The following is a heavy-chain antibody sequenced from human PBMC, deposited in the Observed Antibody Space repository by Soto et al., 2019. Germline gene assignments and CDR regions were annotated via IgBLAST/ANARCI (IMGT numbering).Heavy chain of an antibody. CDR2: MYAGGTT. J-gene: IGHJ5*02. Sequence: EMQLVESGEGLVQPGGSLRLSCAASGFTVSSSYMTWVRQTPGKGLEWVSVMYAGGTTYYADSVKGRFTFSRDNSKNMLYLQMSTLRAEDTAMYYCARELRGGSNTRLAFDPWGQGTLVTVSS. V-gene: IGHV3-66*01. CDR1: GFTVSSSY. CDR3: ARELRGGSNTRLAFDP. D-gene: IGHD3-3*01.